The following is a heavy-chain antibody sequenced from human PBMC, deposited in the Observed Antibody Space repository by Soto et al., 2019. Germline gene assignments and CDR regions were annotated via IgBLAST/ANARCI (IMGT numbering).Heavy chain of an antibody. J-gene: IGHJ4*02. CDR3: ARDFKRYSSSQGPLEY. D-gene: IGHD6-6*01. CDR1: GDSISSGDYY. V-gene: IGHV4-30-4*01. CDR2: IYYSGTT. Sequence: QVQLQESGPGLVQPSQTLSLTCTVSGDSISSGDYYWSWVRQSPGKGLEWIGCIYYSGTTYYNPSLETRLTRSVETSKNQFSLRLSSVTSADTAMYFCARDFKRYSSSQGPLEYWGQGTLVTVSS.